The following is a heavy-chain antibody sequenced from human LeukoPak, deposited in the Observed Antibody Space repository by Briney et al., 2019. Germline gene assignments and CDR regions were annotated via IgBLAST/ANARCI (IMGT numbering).Heavy chain of an antibody. CDR2: ISSSSSYI. J-gene: IGHJ4*02. CDR3: AREGAYSGSYFDY. D-gene: IGHD1-26*01. CDR1: GFTFSSYS. V-gene: IGHV3-21*01. Sequence: GGSLRLSCAASGFTFSSYSINWVRQARGKGLEWVSSISSSSSYIYYADSVKGRFTISRDNAKNSLYLQMNSLRAEDTAVYYCAREGAYSGSYFDYWGQGTLVTVSS.